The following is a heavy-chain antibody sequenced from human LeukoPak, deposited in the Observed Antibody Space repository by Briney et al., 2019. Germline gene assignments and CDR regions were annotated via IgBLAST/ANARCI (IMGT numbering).Heavy chain of an antibody. J-gene: IGHJ4*02. CDR2: ISAGGTTT. D-gene: IGHD6-6*01. CDR1: GFTFSNFA. CDR3: ARDFRRNFDY. Sequence: QPGGSLRLSCAASGFTFSNFAMSWVRQAPGRGLEWVAPISAGGTTTYYADSVKGRFTISRDNSKNTLYLQMNSLRAEDTAVYYCARDFRRNFDYWGQGTLVTVSS. V-gene: IGHV3-23*01.